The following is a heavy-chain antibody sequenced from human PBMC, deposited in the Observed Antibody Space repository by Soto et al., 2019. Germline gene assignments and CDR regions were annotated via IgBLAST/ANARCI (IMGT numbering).Heavy chain of an antibody. D-gene: IGHD1-1*01. J-gene: IGHJ6*02. CDR1: GFTFSNYG. CDR2: ILYDGSNK. CDR3: AKSRDAYNFYFYYGMDV. Sequence: QVQLVESGGGVVQPGTSLRLSCAASGFTFSNYGMHWVRQTPGKGLEWVALILYDGSNKYYADSVKGRFTISRVNSKNTLYLQVSSLRAEDTAMYYCAKSRDAYNFYFYYGMDVWGQGTSVTVSS. V-gene: IGHV3-30*18.